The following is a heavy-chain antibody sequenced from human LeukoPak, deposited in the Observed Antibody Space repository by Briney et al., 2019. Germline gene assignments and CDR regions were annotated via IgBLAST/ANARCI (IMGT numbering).Heavy chain of an antibody. CDR3: ARGRTNFPRAAMGF. CDR1: GYTFTGYD. D-gene: IGHD2-2*01. J-gene: IGHJ4*02. Sequence: ASVKVSCKASGYTFTGYDINWVRQATGQGLEWMGGMNLNSGNTGYAQKFQGRVTITRNTSISTAYMELSSLRSEDTAVYYCARGRTNFPRAAMGFWGQGTLVTVSS. CDR2: MNLNSGNT. V-gene: IGHV1-8*03.